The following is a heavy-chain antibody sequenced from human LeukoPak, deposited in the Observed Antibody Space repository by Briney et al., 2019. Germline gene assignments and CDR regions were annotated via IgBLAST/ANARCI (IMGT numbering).Heavy chain of an antibody. J-gene: IGHJ4*02. CDR3: ARVTEYGIYSYGQDSLFDY. Sequence: SETLSLTRTVSGYSISSGYYWGWIRQPPGKGLVWIGSIYHSGSTYYNPSLKSRVTISVDTSKNQFSLKLSSVTAADTAVYYCARVTEYGIYSYGQDSLFDYWGQGTLVTVSS. D-gene: IGHD5-18*01. CDR2: IYHSGST. V-gene: IGHV4-38-2*02. CDR1: GYSISSGYY.